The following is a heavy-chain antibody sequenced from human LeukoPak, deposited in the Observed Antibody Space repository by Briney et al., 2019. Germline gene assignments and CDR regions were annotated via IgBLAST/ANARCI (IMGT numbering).Heavy chain of an antibody. D-gene: IGHD3-22*01. CDR1: GYTFTSYG. J-gene: IGHJ3*02. CDR3: ARRGYASSGYRDAFDI. V-gene: IGHV1-18*01. Sequence: ASVKASCKASGYTFTSYGISWVRQAPGQGLEWMGWISPYNGNTNYAQKLQGRVTMTTDTSTSTAYMELRSLRSDDTAVYYCARRGYASSGYRDAFDIWGQGTMVTVSS. CDR2: ISPYNGNT.